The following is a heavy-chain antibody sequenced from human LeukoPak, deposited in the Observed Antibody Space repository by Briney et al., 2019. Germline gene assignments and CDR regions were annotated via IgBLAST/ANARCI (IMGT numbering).Heavy chain of an antibody. CDR3: ATRIAVAGPFSY. CDR2: IIPIFGTA. Sequence: SVKVSCKASGGTFSSYAISWVRQAPGQGLEWMGGIIPIFGTANYAQKFQGRVTITADESTSTAYMELSSLRSEDTAVYYCATRIAVAGPFSYWGQGTLVAVSS. V-gene: IGHV1-69*13. J-gene: IGHJ4*02. D-gene: IGHD6-19*01. CDR1: GGTFSSYA.